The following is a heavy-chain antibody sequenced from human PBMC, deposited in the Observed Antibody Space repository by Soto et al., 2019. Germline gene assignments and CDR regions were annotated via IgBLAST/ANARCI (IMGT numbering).Heavy chain of an antibody. CDR1: GYTFTSYD. J-gene: IGHJ4*02. Sequence: ASVKVSCKASGYTFTSYDINWVRQATGQGLEWMGWINPNSGNTNYSQKFQGRVTITRDTSASTAYMELSSLRSEDTAVYYCARVDYWGQGTLVTVSS. V-gene: IGHV1-8*01. CDR3: ARVDY. CDR2: INPNSGNT.